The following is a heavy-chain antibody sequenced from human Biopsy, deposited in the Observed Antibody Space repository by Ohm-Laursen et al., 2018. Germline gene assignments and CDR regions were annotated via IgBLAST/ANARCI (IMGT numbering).Heavy chain of an antibody. Sequence: TLSLTCTVSGVSINTGGYYWTWIRQHPGTGLESIGYIHYSGNTLYNPSLKSRLTISVDTSRNQFSLKLTSVTAADTALYYCTRAGGGKIYGLWGQGTLVTVSS. CDR1: GVSINTGGYY. D-gene: IGHD3-16*01. V-gene: IGHV4-31*03. CDR2: IHYSGNT. CDR3: TRAGGGKIYGL. J-gene: IGHJ4*02.